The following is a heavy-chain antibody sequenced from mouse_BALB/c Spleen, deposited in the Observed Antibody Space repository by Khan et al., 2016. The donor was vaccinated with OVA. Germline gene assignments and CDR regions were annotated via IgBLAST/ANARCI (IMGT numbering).Heavy chain of an antibody. J-gene: IGHJ3*01. CDR1: GYTFTSYT. V-gene: IGHV1-4*01. D-gene: IGHD2-14*01. Sequence: VKLQESGAELARPGASVKMSCKASGYTFTSYTMHWVKQRPGQGLEWIGYINPSSGYTNYNQTFKDKATLTADKSSTTAYMQLSSLTSEDSAVYYCAREGAYYRSDGWFAYWGQGTLVTVSA. CDR3: AREGAYYRSDGWFAY. CDR2: INPSSGYT.